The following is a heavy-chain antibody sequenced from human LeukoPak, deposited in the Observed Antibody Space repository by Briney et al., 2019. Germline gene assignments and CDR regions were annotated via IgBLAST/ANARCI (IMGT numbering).Heavy chain of an antibody. J-gene: IGHJ4*02. Sequence: GGSLRLSCAASGFTFSSYAMSWVRQAPGKGLEWVSAISGSGGSTYYADSVKGRFTIPRDNSKNTLYLQMNSLRAEDTAVYYCAKDRWMDFWSGETYIDYWGQGTLVTVSS. CDR3: AKDRWMDFWSGETYIDY. CDR2: ISGSGGST. CDR1: GFTFSSYA. V-gene: IGHV3-23*01. D-gene: IGHD3-3*01.